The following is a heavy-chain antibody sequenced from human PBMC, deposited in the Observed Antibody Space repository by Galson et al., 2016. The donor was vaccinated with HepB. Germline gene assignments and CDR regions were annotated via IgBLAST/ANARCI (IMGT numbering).Heavy chain of an antibody. V-gene: IGHV3-23*01. J-gene: IGHJ4*02. CDR3: TKGGRVTATQEYYFDY. Sequence: LRLSCAASGYTFSSYAMSWVRQAPGKGLEWVSGISGTGSATYYADAVTGRFTISRDNSKNTLYLQMNSLRAEDTGLYYCTKGGRVTATQEYYFDYWGQGTLVTVSS. CDR1: GYTFSSYA. D-gene: IGHD2-21*02. CDR2: ISGTGSAT.